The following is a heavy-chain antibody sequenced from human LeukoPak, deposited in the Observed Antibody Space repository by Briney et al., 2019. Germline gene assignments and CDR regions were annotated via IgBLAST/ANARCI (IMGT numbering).Heavy chain of an antibody. CDR3: ARAYSGYEAFDY. D-gene: IGHD5-12*01. CDR2: ISSSSNTV. Sequence: PGGSLGLSCAASGFTFSYYSMNWVRQAPGKGLEWVSYISSSSNTVYYADSVKGRFTISRDNAKNSLYLQMNSLRDEDTAVYYCARAYSGYEAFDYWGQGTLVTVSS. J-gene: IGHJ4*02. CDR1: GFTFSYYS. V-gene: IGHV3-48*02.